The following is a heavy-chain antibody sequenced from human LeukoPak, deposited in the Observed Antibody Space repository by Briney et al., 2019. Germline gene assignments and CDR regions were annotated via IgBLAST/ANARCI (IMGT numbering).Heavy chain of an antibody. Sequence: PGGSLRLSCAASGFTFSTYGMSWVRQAPGKGLEWVSAISGSGAGTYYADSVKGRFTISRDNFKNTLSLQMNSLRAEDTAVYYCARGPYSSGSSADYWGQGTLVTVSS. D-gene: IGHD6-19*01. CDR1: GFTFSTYG. V-gene: IGHV3-23*01. J-gene: IGHJ4*02. CDR3: ARGPYSSGSSADY. CDR2: ISGSGAGT.